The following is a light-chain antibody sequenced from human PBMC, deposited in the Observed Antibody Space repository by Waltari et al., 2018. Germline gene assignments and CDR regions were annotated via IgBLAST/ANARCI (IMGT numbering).Light chain of an antibody. CDR3: CSYAGIGTLYV. V-gene: IGLV2-23*01. CDR2: EGS. Sequence: QSALTQPASVSGSPGQSITISCPGTSSDVGSYNLVSWYQQHPGQSPKLMIYEGSKRPSGVSNRFSGSKSGNTASLTISGLQAEDEADYYCCSYAGIGTLYVFGTGTKVTVL. J-gene: IGLJ1*01. CDR1: SSDVGSYNL.